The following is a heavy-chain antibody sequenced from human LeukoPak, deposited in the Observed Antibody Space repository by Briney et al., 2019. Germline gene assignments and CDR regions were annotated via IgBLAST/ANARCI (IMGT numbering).Heavy chain of an antibody. CDR2: INGGSGNT. D-gene: IGHD6-6*01. Sequence: ASVKVSCKASGYTFTNYAIHWVRRAPGQRLEWMGWINGGSGNTKYSQNFQGRVTITRDTSASTAYMELSSLRSEDTAVYYCARASVSSSFVYWKSAYFDFWGQGTLVTVSS. CDR1: GYTFTNYA. V-gene: IGHV1-3*01. J-gene: IGHJ4*02. CDR3: ARASVSSSFVYWKSAYFDF.